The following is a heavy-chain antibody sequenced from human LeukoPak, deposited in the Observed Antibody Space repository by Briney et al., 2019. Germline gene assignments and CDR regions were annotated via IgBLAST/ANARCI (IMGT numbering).Heavy chain of an antibody. CDR1: GGSISSSSYY. V-gene: IGHV4-39*07. J-gene: IGHJ4*02. CDR2: IYYSGST. CDR3: ARSDYYDSNGYFDY. D-gene: IGHD3-22*01. Sequence: TSETLSLTCTVSGGSISSSSYYWGWIRQPPGKGLEWIRSIYYSGSTYYNPSLKSRVTISVDTSKNQFSLKLSSVTAADTAVYYCARSDYYDSNGYFDYWGQGTLVTVSS.